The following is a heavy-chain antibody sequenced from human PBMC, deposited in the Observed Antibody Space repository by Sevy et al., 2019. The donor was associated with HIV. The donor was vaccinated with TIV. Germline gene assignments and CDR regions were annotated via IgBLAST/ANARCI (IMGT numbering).Heavy chain of an antibody. J-gene: IGHJ4*02. CDR1: GGSISRYY. D-gene: IGHD1-26*01. Sequence: SETLSLTCTVSGGSISRYYWSWIRQPPGKGLEWIGYIYYSGTTNYNPSLKSRVTISVDTSKNQFSLKLSSVTAADTAVSYCAGAGVGATHYWGQGTLVTVSS. CDR3: AGAGVGATHY. V-gene: IGHV4-59*01. CDR2: IYYSGTT.